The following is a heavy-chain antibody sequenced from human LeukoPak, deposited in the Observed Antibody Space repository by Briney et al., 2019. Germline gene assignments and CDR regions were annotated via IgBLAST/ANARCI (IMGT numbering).Heavy chain of an antibody. D-gene: IGHD3-9*01. V-gene: IGHV4-34*01. Sequence: PSETLSLTCAVYGGSFSGYYWSWIRQPPGKGPEWIGEINHSGSTNYNPSLKSRVTISVDTSKNQFSLKLSSVTAADTAVYYCARGVLYYDILTGRQYNWFDPWGQGTLVTVSS. CDR1: GGSFSGYY. CDR2: INHSGST. J-gene: IGHJ5*02. CDR3: ARGVLYYDILTGRQYNWFDP.